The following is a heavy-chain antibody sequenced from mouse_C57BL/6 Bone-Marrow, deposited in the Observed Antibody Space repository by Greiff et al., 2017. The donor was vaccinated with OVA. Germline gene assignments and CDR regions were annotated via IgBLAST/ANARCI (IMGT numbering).Heavy chain of an antibody. J-gene: IGHJ3*01. CDR1: GYTFTSYW. CDR3: ARDYYGSSYSAWFAY. Sequence: QVQLQQPGAELVKPGASVKLSCKASGYTFTSYWMHWVKQRPGRGLEWIGRIDPNSGGTKYNEKFKSKATLTVDKPSSTAYMQLSSLTAEDSAVYYGARDYYGSSYSAWFAYWGQGTLVTVSA. CDR2: IDPNSGGT. D-gene: IGHD1-1*01. V-gene: IGHV1-72*01.